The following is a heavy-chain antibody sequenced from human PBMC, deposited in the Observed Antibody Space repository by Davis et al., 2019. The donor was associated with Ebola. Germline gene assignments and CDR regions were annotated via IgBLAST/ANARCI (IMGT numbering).Heavy chain of an antibody. J-gene: IGHJ4*02. Sequence: GGSLRLSCSASGFAFRDYAMFWVRQAPGRGLEYVSAISSNGGTIYYTDSVKGRFTISRDNSRNTLYLQMTSLRAEDTAVYFCVKDRRWFDFSFVFAYWGQGTLLTVSA. D-gene: IGHD3-10*01. CDR1: GFAFRDYA. CDR3: VKDRRWFDFSFVFAY. V-gene: IGHV3-64D*06. CDR2: ISSNGGTI.